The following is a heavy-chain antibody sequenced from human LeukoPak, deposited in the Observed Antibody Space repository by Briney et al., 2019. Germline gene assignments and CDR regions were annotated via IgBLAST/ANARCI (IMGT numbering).Heavy chain of an antibody. CDR2: INPNSGGT. CDR3: ASSIVYCSSTSCYFN. J-gene: IGHJ4*02. D-gene: IGHD2-2*01. V-gene: IGHV1-2*02. Sequence: ASVKVSCKTSGYTFTGYFMHWVRQAPGQGLEWMGWINPNSGGTNYAQKFQGRVTMTRDTSISTAYMELSRLRSDDTAVYYCASSIVYCSSTSCYFNWGQGTLVTVSS. CDR1: GYTFTGYF.